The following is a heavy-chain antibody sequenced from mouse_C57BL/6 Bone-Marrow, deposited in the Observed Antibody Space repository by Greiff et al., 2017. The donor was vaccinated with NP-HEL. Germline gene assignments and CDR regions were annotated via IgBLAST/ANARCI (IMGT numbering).Heavy chain of an antibody. J-gene: IGHJ2*01. CDR1: GYTFTSYW. CDR2: INPSSGYT. Sequence: QVQLKESGAELAKPGASVKLSCKASGYTFTSYWMHWVKQRPGQGLEWIGYINPSSGYTKYNQKFKDKATLTADKSSSTAYMQLSSLTYEDSAVYYCAREANWYYFDNWGQGTTLTVSS. D-gene: IGHD4-1*01. CDR3: AREANWYYFDN. V-gene: IGHV1-7*01.